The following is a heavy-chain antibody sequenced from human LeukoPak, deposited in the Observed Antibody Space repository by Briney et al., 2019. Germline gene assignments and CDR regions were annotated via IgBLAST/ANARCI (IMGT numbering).Heavy chain of an antibody. V-gene: IGHV3-21*04. CDR2: ITSDSSYV. Sequence: GGSLRLSCAASGFTFSSYNMNWVRQAPGKGLEWVSSITSDSSYVFYADSVKGRFTISRDNAENSLFLQMNSLRVEDTAVYYCARARGDYSLDVWGKGTTVTISS. J-gene: IGHJ6*03. CDR3: ARARGDYSLDV. CDR1: GFTFSSYN. D-gene: IGHD4-17*01.